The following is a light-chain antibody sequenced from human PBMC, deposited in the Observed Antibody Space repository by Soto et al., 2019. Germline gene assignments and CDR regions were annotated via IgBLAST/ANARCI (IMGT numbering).Light chain of an antibody. V-gene: IGLV1-44*01. CDR2: NND. J-gene: IGLJ3*02. CDR1: GSNIGSHT. Sequence: QSVLTQPPSASGTPGQRVTISCSGSGSNIGSHTVDWYSQLPGTAPKLLIYNNDERPSGVPDRFSAYKYGTSASLAISGLQSEDETDYYCATWDDNLNGVVFGGGTKVTVL. CDR3: ATWDDNLNGVV.